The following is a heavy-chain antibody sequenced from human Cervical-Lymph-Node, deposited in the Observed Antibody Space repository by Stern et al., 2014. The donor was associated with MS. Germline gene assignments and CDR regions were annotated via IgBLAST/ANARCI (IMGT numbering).Heavy chain of an antibody. D-gene: IGHD3-16*01. J-gene: IGHJ4*02. CDR1: GFTFSTSW. V-gene: IGHV3-74*01. CDR2: LRGDGRTT. Sequence: EVQLVESGGGPVQPGGSLRLSCAASGFTFSTSWMHWVRQAPGRGLEWVSRLRGDGRTTRYAESVKGRFTISRDNAKNTLYLQMNGLRVEDTAVYYCARGLNFGLDYWGQGTLVTVSS. CDR3: ARGLNFGLDY.